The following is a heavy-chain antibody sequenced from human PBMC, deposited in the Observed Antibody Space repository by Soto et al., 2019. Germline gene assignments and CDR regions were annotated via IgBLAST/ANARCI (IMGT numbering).Heavy chain of an antibody. CDR3: ARDAVTGYCSSTSCYLHYYYYYMDV. CDR2: ISSNGGST. Sequence: VQLVESGGGLVQPGGSLRLSCAASGFTFSSYAMHWVRQAPGKGLEYVSAISSNGGSTYYANSVKGRFTISRDNSKNTLYLQMGSLRAEDMAVYYCARDAVTGYCSSTSCYLHYYYYYMDVWGKGTTVTVSS. D-gene: IGHD2-2*03. J-gene: IGHJ6*03. V-gene: IGHV3-64*01. CDR1: GFTFSSYA.